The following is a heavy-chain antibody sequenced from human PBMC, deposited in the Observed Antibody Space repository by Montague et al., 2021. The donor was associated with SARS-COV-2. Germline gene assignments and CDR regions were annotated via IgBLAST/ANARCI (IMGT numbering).Heavy chain of an antibody. J-gene: IGHJ5*02. V-gene: IGHV4-28*01. CDR1: GYSISSSNW. CDR2: IFHTGTP. CDR3: ARLKVAPNGGWNWFDP. D-gene: IGHD6-19*01. Sequence: SETLSLTCAVSGYSISSSNWWSWIRQPPGKGLEWIGHIFHTGTPHYSPSLKSRVTISIDRSKNQFSLNLDSVTAADTAVYYCARLKVAPNGGWNWFDPWGQGILVTVSS.